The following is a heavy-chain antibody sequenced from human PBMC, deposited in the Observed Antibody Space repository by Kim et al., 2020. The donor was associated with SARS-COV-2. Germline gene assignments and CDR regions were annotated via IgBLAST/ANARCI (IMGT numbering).Heavy chain of an antibody. V-gene: IGHV1-3*01. CDR1: GYTFTRYA. J-gene: IGHJ4*01. Sequence: ASVKVSCKASGYTFTRYAIHWVRQAPGQRLEWMGWINAANGNTKYSQKFQGRATITRDTSASTAYMELSSLRSEDTAVYYCARAACGGDCYMSRGNDYWG. CDR2: INAANGNT. CDR3: ARAACGGDCYMSRGNDY. D-gene: IGHD2-21*02.